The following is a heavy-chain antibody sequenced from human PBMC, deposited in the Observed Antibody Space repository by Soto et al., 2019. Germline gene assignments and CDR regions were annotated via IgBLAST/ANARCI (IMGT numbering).Heavy chain of an antibody. V-gene: IGHV1-18*01. CDR2: ITPHNGNT. D-gene: IGHD5-18*01. CDR1: GYPFATYA. J-gene: IGHJ4*02. CDR3: ARSGYGFGPYGY. Sequence: QVQLEQSGAEVKQPGASVRVSCKASGYPFATYAISWVRQAPGQGLEWMAWITPHNGNTLYAQRLQGRVTVTTDTSTSTASMDLSGLRSDDTALYYCARSGYGFGPYGYWGQGTLVTVSS.